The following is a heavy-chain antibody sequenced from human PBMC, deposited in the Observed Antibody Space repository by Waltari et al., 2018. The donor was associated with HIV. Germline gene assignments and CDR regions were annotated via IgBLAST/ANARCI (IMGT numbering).Heavy chain of an antibody. V-gene: IGHV4-39*01. Sequence: QLQLQESCPGLVKSSETLSLTCTVSGGSMTSSSYYWGGIRQPPGKGLEWIGSMSYSGSTYNNASLRSRLTISVDTSKNQFSLKLTSVTAADTAMYYCARSFSGYSNYFDPWGQGTLVTVSS. J-gene: IGHJ5*02. D-gene: IGHD4-4*01. CDR3: ARSFSGYSNYFDP. CDR2: MSYSGST. CDR1: GGSMTSSSYY.